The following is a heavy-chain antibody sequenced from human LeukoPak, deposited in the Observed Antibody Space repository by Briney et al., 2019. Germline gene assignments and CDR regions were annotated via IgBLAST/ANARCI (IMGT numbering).Heavy chain of an antibody. D-gene: IGHD5-18*01. CDR1: GYTFTSYY. CDR3: ARWVDPARGFDP. J-gene: IGHJ5*02. CDR2: INPSGGST. Sequence: ASVTVSCKASGYTFTSYYMHWVRQAPGQGLEWMGIINPSGGSTSYAQKFQGRVTMTRDMSTSTVYMELSSLRSEDTAVYYCARWVDPARGFDPWGQGTLVTVSS. V-gene: IGHV1-46*01.